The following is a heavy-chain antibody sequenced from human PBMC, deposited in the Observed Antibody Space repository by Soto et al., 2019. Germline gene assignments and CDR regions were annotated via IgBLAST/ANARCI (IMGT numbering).Heavy chain of an antibody. CDR2: IYYTGSA. J-gene: IGHJ5*02. CDR3: ARGRLVPVLDWSTCFDA. CDR1: GGSISSGAYF. Sequence: PSEPLSLTCTVSGGSISSGAYFWGWIRQHPGKGLEWIGHIYYTGSAHYNSSLKSRVIISVDTFKNQFSLRLSSVTAADTAVYFCARGRLVPVLDWSTCFDAWGQGTLVTVYS. D-gene: IGHD3-3*01. V-gene: IGHV4-31*03.